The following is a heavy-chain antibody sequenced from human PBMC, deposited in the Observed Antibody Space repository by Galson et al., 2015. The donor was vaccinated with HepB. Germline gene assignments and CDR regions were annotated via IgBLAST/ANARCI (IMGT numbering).Heavy chain of an antibody. J-gene: IGHJ4*02. Sequence: SLRLSCAASGFTFSSFWMIWVRQAPGKGLEWVANIKGDGSEKYYVDSVKGRFTISRDNAKNSLYLQMKSLRAEDTAVYYCARGTTVAAGLDYWGQGTLVTVSS. CDR2: IKGDGSEK. CDR3: ARGTTVAAGLDY. D-gene: IGHD6-13*01. V-gene: IGHV3-7*01. CDR1: GFTFSSFW.